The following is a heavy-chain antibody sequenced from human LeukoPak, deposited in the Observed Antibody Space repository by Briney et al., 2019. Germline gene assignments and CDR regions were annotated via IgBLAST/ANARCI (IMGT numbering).Heavy chain of an antibody. CDR3: ARQPDTATLLSDY. CDR2: IIPIFGTA. V-gene: IGHV1-69*13. Sequence: ASVKVSCKASGGTFSSYAISWVRQAPGQGLEWMGGIIPIFGTANYAQKFQGRVTITADESTSTAYMELSSLRSEDTAVYYCARQPDTATLLSDYWGQGTLVTVSS. D-gene: IGHD5-18*01. J-gene: IGHJ4*02. CDR1: GGTFSSYA.